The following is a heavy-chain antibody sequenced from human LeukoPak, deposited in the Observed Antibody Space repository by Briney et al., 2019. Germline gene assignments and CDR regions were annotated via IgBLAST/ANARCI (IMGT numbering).Heavy chain of an antibody. J-gene: IGHJ5*02. V-gene: IGHV1-2*02. CDR3: ATIAYCGGDCYKKYNWFDP. Sequence: ASVKVSCKASGYTFTGYYMHWVRQAPGRGLEWMGWINPNSGGTNYAQKFQGRVTMTRDTSISTAYMELSRLRSDDTAVYYCATIAYCGGDCYKKYNWFDPWGQGTLVTVSS. D-gene: IGHD2-21*02. CDR1: GYTFTGYY. CDR2: INPNSGGT.